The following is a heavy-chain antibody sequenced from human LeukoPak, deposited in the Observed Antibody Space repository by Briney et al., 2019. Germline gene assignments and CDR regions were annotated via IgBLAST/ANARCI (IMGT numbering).Heavy chain of an antibody. CDR3: AKDEYCSSTSCYAVDY. CDR1: GFTFSSYG. J-gene: IGHJ4*02. Sequence: GGSLRLSCAASGFTFSSYGMHWVRQAPGKGLEWVAVIWYDGSNKYYADSVEGRFTISRDNSKNTLYLQMNSLRAEDTAVYYCAKDEYCSSTSCYAVDYWGQGTLVTVSS. V-gene: IGHV3-33*06. D-gene: IGHD2-2*01. CDR2: IWYDGSNK.